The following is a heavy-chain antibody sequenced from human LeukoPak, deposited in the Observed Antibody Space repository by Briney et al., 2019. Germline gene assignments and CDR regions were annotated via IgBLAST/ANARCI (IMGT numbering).Heavy chain of an antibody. CDR3: AKDSSNSFASSYHMDC. J-gene: IGHJ4*02. CDR2: INPNSGGT. V-gene: IGHV1-2*02. Sequence: VASVKVSCKASGYTVTGHYLHWVRQAPGQGLEWMGWINPNSGGTKYTQKFQGRVTMTRDTSINTAYVELSSLTSDDTAMYYCAKDSSNSFASSYHMDCWGQGTLVTVSS. CDR1: GYTVTGHY. D-gene: IGHD2/OR15-2a*01.